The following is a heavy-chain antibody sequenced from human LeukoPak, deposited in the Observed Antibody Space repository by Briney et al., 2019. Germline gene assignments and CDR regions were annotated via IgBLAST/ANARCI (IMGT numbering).Heavy chain of an antibody. CDR2: ISGRDDST. V-gene: IGHV3-23*01. CDR3: AKWGDYDILTGYYDPDY. D-gene: IGHD3-9*01. CDR1: GFNLTKYA. Sequence: GGSLRLSCAASGFNLTKYAMYLVRQAPGKGLEWVSAISGRDDSTYYADSVKGRFTISRDTSKNTLFLQMNSLRAEDTAVYYCAKWGDYDILTGYYDPDYWGQGTLVTVSS. J-gene: IGHJ4*02.